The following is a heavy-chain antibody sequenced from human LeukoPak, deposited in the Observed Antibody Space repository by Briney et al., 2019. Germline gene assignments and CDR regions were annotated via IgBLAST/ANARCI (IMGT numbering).Heavy chain of an antibody. Sequence: SETLSLTCTVSGGSISSSSYYWSWIRQPAGKGLEWIGRIHTSGSTNYNPSLKSRVTISADASKNQFSLKLSSVTAADTAVYFCAREGSSGHWGQGTLVTVSS. CDR2: IHTSGST. CDR1: GGSISSSSYY. J-gene: IGHJ4*02. V-gene: IGHV4-61*02. D-gene: IGHD3-10*01. CDR3: AREGSSGH.